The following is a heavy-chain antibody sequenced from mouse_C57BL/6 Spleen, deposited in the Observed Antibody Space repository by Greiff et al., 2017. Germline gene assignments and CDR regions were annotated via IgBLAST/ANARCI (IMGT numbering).Heavy chain of an antibody. D-gene: IGHD1-1*01. CDR3: ARHYYGSSYVDY. CDR1: GYTFTSYW. CDR2: IDPSDSYT. J-gene: IGHJ2*01. Sequence: QVQLKQPGAELVKPGASVKLSCKASGYTFTSYWMQWVKQRPGQGLEWIGEIDPSDSYTNYNQKFKGKATLTVDTSSSTAYMQLSSLTSEDAAVYDCARHYYGSSYVDYWGPGTTLTVSS. V-gene: IGHV1-50*01.